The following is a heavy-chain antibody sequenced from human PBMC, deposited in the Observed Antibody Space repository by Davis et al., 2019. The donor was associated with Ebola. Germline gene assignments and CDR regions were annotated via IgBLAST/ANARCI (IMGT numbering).Heavy chain of an antibody. J-gene: IGHJ6*04. D-gene: IGHD3-22*01. CDR2: IGRADDT. Sequence: GESLRISCAASGFTLSYYDFHWVRQFPGEGLEWVSAIGRADDTYYAGSVKGRFTIFRDDAKNSLYLQMNGLRAGDTAVYYCARELPYSSGGHNLYGLDVWGKGTTVTVSS. CDR3: ARELPYSSGGHNLYGLDV. CDR1: GFTLSYYD. V-gene: IGHV3-13*01.